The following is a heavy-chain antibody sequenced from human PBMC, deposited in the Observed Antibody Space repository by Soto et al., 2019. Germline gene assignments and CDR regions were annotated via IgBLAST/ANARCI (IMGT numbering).Heavy chain of an antibody. Sequence: PGGSLRLSCAASGFTFSSYAMSWVRQAPGKGLEWVSAISGSGGSTYYADSEKGRFTISRDNSKNTLYLQMNSLRAEDTAVYYCAKDAPLDTGYYYYGMDVWGQGTTVTVSS. CDR2: ISGSGGST. CDR3: AKDAPLDTGYYYYGMDV. CDR1: GFTFSSYA. J-gene: IGHJ6*02. V-gene: IGHV3-23*01. D-gene: IGHD5-18*01.